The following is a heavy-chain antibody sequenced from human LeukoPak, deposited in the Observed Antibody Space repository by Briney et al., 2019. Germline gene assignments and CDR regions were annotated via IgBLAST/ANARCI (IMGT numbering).Heavy chain of an antibody. CDR3: ARQPVPVGSWFDP. J-gene: IGHJ5*02. CDR1: GYSFTSYW. CDR2: IYPGDSDT. D-gene: IGHD1-26*01. V-gene: IGHV5-51*01. Sequence: GESLKISCKGSGYSFTSYWIGWVRQMPGKGLEWMGIIYPGDSDTRCSPSFQGQVTTSADKSISTAHLQWSSLKASDTAMYYCARQPVPVGSWFDPWGQGTLVTVSS.